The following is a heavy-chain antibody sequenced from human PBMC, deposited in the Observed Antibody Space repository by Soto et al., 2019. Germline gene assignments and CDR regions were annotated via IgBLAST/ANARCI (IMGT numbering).Heavy chain of an antibody. CDR1: GGTFSSYA. CDR2: IIPIFGTA. D-gene: IGHD3-16*01. V-gene: IGHV1-69*06. Sequence: SVKVSCKASGGTFSSYAISWVRQAPGQGLEWMGGIIPIFGTANYAQKFQGRVTMTADKSTSTAYMELRSLRSEDTAVYYCASAPLGGGLVSAFDIWGQGTMVTVSS. J-gene: IGHJ3*02. CDR3: ASAPLGGGLVSAFDI.